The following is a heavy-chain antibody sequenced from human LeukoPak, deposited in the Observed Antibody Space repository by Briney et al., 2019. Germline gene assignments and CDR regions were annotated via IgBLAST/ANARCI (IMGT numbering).Heavy chain of an antibody. CDR2: IIPILGIA. V-gene: IGHV1-69*04. J-gene: IGHJ4*02. Sequence: SVKVSCKASGGTFSNYAISWVRQAPGQGLEWMGRIIPILGIADYAQKFQGRVTITRDPSASTAYMELTSLKSEDTAVYFCAREHDTFTAFSFDYWGQGTLVTVSS. CDR3: AREHDTFTAFSFDY. CDR1: GGTFSNYA. D-gene: IGHD3-9*01.